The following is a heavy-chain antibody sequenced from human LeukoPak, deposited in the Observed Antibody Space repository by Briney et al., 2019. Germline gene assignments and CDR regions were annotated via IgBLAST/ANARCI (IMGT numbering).Heavy chain of an antibody. Sequence: ASVEVSCKVSGYTLTELSMHWVRQAPGKGLEWMGGFDPEDGETIYAQKSQGRVTMTEDTSTDTAYMELSSLRSEDTAVYYCATRDLGPGFHAFDIRGQGTMVTVSS. D-gene: IGHD5-24*01. CDR2: FDPEDGET. J-gene: IGHJ3*02. CDR1: GYTLTELS. V-gene: IGHV1-24*01. CDR3: ATRDLGPGFHAFDI.